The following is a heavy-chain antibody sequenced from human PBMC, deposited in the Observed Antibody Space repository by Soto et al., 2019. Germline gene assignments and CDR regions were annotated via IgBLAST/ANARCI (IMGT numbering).Heavy chain of an antibody. CDR2: MNPNSGNT. J-gene: IGHJ4*02. D-gene: IGHD2-15*01. CDR3: ARATGYCSGGSCPRDY. Sequence: ASVKVSCKASGYTFTSYDINWVRQATGQGLEWMGWMNPNSGNTGYAQKFQGRVTMTRNTSISTAYMELSSLRSEDTAVYYCARATGYCSGGSCPRDYWGQGTLVTVSS. CDR1: GYTFTSYD. V-gene: IGHV1-8*01.